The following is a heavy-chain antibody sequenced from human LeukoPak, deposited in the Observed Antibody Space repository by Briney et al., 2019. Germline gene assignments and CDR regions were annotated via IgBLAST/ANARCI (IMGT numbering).Heavy chain of an antibody. CDR1: GFTFSSYE. CDR2: ISSSGSTI. J-gene: IGHJ4*02. D-gene: IGHD3-3*01. CDR3: ARDNYDFWSGPFDY. Sequence: GGSLRLSCAASGFTFSSYEMNWVRQAPGKGLEWVSYISSSGSTIYYADSVKGRFTISRDNAKNSLYLQMNSLRAEDTAVYYCARDNYDFWSGPFDYWGQVTRVTVSS. V-gene: IGHV3-48*03.